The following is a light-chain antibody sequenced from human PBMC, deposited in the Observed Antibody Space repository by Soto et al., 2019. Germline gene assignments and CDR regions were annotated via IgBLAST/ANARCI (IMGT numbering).Light chain of an antibody. CDR2: EGT. CDR1: STDVGNSKF. CDR3: CSHAGTYTLV. Sequence: QSVLTQPASVSGSPGQSLTISCTGSSTDVGNSKFVSWYQLHPGQAPKLMIYEGTKRPSGTSNRFSGSYSGNTASLTISGLQTEDEADYYCCSHAGTYTLVFGGGTKVTV. V-gene: IGLV2-23*01. J-gene: IGLJ3*02.